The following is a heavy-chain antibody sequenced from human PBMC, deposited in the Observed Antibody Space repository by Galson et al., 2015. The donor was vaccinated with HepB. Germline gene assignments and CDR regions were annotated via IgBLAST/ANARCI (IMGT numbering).Heavy chain of an antibody. Sequence: SVKVSCKASGGTFSSYAISWVRQAPGQGLEWMGGIIPIFGTANYAQKFQGRVTITADESTSTAYMELSSLRSEDTAVYYCARLDAGYSSGWYGGIDYWGQGTLVTVSS. V-gene: IGHV1-69*13. CDR3: ARLDAGYSSGWYGGIDY. J-gene: IGHJ4*02. D-gene: IGHD6-19*01. CDR2: IIPIFGTA. CDR1: GGTFSSYA.